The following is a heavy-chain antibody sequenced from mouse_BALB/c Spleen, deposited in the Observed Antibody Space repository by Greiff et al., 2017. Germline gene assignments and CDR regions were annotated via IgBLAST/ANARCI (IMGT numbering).Heavy chain of an antibody. CDR2: IWAGGST. CDR1: GFSFTSYG. CDR3: DRAYDGYYTCMDY. Sequence: VMLVESGPGLVAPSQSLSITCTVSGFSFTSYGVHWVRQPPGKGLEWLGVIWAGGSTNYNSALMSRLSISKDNSKSQVFLKMNSLQTDDTAMYYCDRAYDGYYTCMDYWGQGTSVTVSS. J-gene: IGHJ4*01. D-gene: IGHD2-3*01. V-gene: IGHV2-9*02.